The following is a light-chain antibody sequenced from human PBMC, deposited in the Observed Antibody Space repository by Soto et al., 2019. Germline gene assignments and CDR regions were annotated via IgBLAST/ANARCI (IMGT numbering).Light chain of an antibody. CDR1: NSNIGYYY. V-gene: IGLV1-51*01. Sequence: QSVLTQPPSVSAAPGQKVTISCSGNNSNIGYYYVSWYQQVPGTAPKLLIFDNNRRPSGIPDRFSGSTSGTSATLGITGLQTGDEADYYYGTWDGGLSGMLFGGGTKVTVL. CDR2: DNN. CDR3: GTWDGGLSGML. J-gene: IGLJ2*01.